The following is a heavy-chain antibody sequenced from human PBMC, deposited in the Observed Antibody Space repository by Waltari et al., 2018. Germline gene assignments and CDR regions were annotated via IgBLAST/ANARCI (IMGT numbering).Heavy chain of an antibody. CDR3: ARHGGQGSGSQSDY. D-gene: IGHD3-10*01. Sequence: QLQLQESGPGLVKPSETLSLTCTVSGGSISSRIYYWGWIRQPPGKGLEGSGSACHNGNTYYSPTLKSRVTILLDMSKNQFSLELSSVTAADTAVYYGARHGGQGSGSQSDYWGQGSLVTVSS. CDR1: GGSISSRIYY. CDR2: ACHNGNT. V-gene: IGHV4-39*01. J-gene: IGHJ4*02.